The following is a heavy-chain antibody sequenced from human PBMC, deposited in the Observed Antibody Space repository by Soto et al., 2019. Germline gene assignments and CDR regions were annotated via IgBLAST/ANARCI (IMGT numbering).Heavy chain of an antibody. V-gene: IGHV3-74*01. Sequence: GGSLRLSCAASGFTFSSYWMHWVRQVPGKGLMWVSHITSDGRRTTYADSVKGRITISRDNAKNTLYLQMNSLRAEDTAVDYCVREDFGLVIDDWDLGTLVTFSS. CDR2: ITSDGRRT. D-gene: IGHD2-8*02. CDR1: GFTFSSYW. J-gene: IGHJ4*02. CDR3: VREDFGLVIDD.